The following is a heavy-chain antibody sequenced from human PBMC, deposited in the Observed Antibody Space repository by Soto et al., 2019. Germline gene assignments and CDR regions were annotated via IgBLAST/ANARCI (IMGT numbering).Heavy chain of an antibody. D-gene: IGHD2-15*01. V-gene: IGHV1-18*01. J-gene: IGHJ3*02. Sequence: QVQLVQSGAEVKKPGASVKVYCKASGYTFTSYGISWVRQAPGQGLEWMGWISAYNGNTNYAQKLQGRGTMTTDTSTSTAYMEMRSLRSDDTAVYYCARDLQYCSGGSCYSRIGNDAFDIWGQGTMVIVSS. CDR2: ISAYNGNT. CDR3: ARDLQYCSGGSCYSRIGNDAFDI. CDR1: GYTFTSYG.